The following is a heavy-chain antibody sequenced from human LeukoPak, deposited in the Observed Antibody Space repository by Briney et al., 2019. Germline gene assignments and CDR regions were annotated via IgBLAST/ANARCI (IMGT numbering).Heavy chain of an antibody. V-gene: IGHV1-46*01. Sequence: ASVKVSCKASGYTFTSYYMHWVRQAPGQGLEWMGIINPSGGSTSYAQKFQGRVTMTRDTSTSTVYMELSSLRSEDTAVYYCARDPHSYDSSSLPFDYWGQGTLVTVSS. CDR2: INPSGGST. CDR1: GYTFTSYY. J-gene: IGHJ4*02. D-gene: IGHD6-6*01. CDR3: ARDPHSYDSSSLPFDY.